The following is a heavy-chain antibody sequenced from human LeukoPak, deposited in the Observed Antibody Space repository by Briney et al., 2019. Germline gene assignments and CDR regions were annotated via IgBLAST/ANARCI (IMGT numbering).Heavy chain of an antibody. D-gene: IGHD3-10*01. CDR3: ARFRVRGVIKGFDY. J-gene: IGHJ4*02. V-gene: IGHV3-48*01. Sequence: GGSLRLSCAASGFTFSSYSVNWVRQAPGKGLEWVSYIGSSSSTIYYADSVKGRFTISRDNAKNSLYLQMNSLRAEDTAVYYCARFRVRGVIKGFDYWGQGTLVTVSS. CDR2: IGSSSSTI. CDR1: GFTFSSYS.